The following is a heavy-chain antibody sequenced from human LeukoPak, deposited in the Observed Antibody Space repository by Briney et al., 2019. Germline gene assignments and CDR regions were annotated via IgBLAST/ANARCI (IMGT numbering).Heavy chain of an antibody. J-gene: IGHJ4*02. Sequence: GESLQISCKTSGYSFTSYWIGWVRQMPGKGLEWMGIIYPGDSYTTYSPSFQGQVTISADKSISTAYLQWSSLKASDTAMYYCARHRSYSSGWDSVGYWGQGTLVTVSS. CDR3: ARHRSYSSGWDSVGY. CDR1: GYSFTSYW. V-gene: IGHV5-51*01. D-gene: IGHD6-19*01. CDR2: IYPGDSYT.